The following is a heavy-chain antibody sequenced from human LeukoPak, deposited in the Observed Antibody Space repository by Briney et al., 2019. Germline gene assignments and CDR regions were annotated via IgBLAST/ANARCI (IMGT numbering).Heavy chain of an antibody. CDR2: IRSKAYGGTT. D-gene: IGHD2-2*01. CDR1: GFTFGDYA. Sequence: PGGSLRLSSTASGFTFGDYAMSWFRQAPGKGLEWVGFIRSKAYGGTTEYAASVRGRFTISRDDSKSIAYLQMNSLKTEDTAVYYCTRAYTQLGFDPWGQGTLVTVSS. V-gene: IGHV3-49*03. J-gene: IGHJ5*02. CDR3: TRAYTQLGFDP.